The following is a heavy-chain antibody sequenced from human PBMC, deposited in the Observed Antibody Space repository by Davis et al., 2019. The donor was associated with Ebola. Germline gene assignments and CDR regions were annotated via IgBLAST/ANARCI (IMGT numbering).Heavy chain of an antibody. CDR3: TRDRVRWAHNSYYGMDV. V-gene: IGHV3-74*01. D-gene: IGHD3-16*01. J-gene: IGHJ6*02. CDR1: GFTFSSYW. CDR2: INTDGSVR. Sequence: GESLKISCAASGFTFSSYWLHWVRQVPGKGLVWVSRINTDGSVRSYADSVKGRFTISRDNAKNTLFLHMNSLGAEDTAVYFCTRDRVRWAHNSYYGMDVWGQGTTVTVSS.